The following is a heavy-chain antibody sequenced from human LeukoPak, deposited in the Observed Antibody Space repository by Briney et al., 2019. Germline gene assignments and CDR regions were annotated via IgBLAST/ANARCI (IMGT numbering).Heavy chain of an antibody. J-gene: IGHJ4*02. CDR2: FDPEDGET. Sequence: EASVKVSCKVSGYTLTELSMHWVRQAPGKGLEWMGGFDPEDGETIYAQKFQGRVTMTEDTSTDTAYMELSTLRAEDTAVYYCATSSDSSGNDWGQGTLVTVSS. CDR3: ATSSDSSGND. V-gene: IGHV1-24*01. D-gene: IGHD3-22*01. CDR1: GYTLTELS.